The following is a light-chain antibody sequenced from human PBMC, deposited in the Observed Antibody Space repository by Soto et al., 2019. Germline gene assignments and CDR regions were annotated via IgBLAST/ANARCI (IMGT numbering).Light chain of an antibody. V-gene: IGLV2-8*01. CDR3: SLAGGDSLI. J-gene: IGLJ2*01. CDR2: EVS. Sequence: QSVLTQPPSASGSPGQSVTISCTGTSSDVGSYVFVSWYQQHPGKAPKLMIYEVSKRPSGVPDRFPGSKSGNTASLTVSGLQVEDEADYYCSLAGGDSLIFGGGTKVTVL. CDR1: SSDVGSYVF.